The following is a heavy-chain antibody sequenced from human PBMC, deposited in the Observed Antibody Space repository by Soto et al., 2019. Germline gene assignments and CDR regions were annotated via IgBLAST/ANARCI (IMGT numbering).Heavy chain of an antibody. Sequence: EVQLVESGGGLVQPGGSLRLSCAASGFTFSSYWMSWVRQAPGKGLEWVANIKQDGSEKYYVDSVKGRFTISRDNARNSLYLQMNSLRDEDTAVYYCARDRSSSYDFWSGYYRGDYYFDYWGQGTLVTVSS. V-gene: IGHV3-7*03. D-gene: IGHD3-3*01. J-gene: IGHJ4*02. CDR2: IKQDGSEK. CDR3: ARDRSSSYDFWSGYYRGDYYFDY. CDR1: GFTFSSYW.